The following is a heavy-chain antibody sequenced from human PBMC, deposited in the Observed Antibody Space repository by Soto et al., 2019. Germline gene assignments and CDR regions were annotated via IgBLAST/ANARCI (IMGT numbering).Heavy chain of an antibody. J-gene: IGHJ6*02. Sequence: SETLSPTCTVSGDSFSNFYWSWIRQAAGRGLEWIGRVYSSGATYSNPSLNGRVTMSVDTSRNQFSLRLSSVTAADTAIYYCARRLYWGPWGMDVWGQGTTVTVSS. CDR3: ARRLYWGPWGMDV. D-gene: IGHD7-27*01. CDR1: GDSFSNFY. CDR2: VYSSGAT. V-gene: IGHV4-4*07.